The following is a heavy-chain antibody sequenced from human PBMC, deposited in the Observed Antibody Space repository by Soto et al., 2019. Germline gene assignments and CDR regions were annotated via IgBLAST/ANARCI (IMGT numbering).Heavy chain of an antibody. D-gene: IGHD1-26*01. CDR2: FDPEDGET. Sequence: ASVKVSCKVSGYTLTELSMHWVRQAPGKGLEWMGSFDPEDGETIYAQKFQGRAIMTVDTSTSTAYMELRSLTSDDTAVYYCARDPRVGPTAYALDYWGQGTVVTV. CDR3: ARDPRVGPTAYALDY. V-gene: IGHV1-24*01. J-gene: IGHJ4*02. CDR1: GYTLTELS.